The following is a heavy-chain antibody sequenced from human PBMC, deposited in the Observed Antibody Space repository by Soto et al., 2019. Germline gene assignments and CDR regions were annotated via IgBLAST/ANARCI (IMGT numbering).Heavy chain of an antibody. CDR2: IIPIFGTA. V-gene: IGHV1-69*13. D-gene: IGHD3-22*01. J-gene: IGHJ6*02. Sequence: SVKVSWKASGGTFSSYAISWVRQAPGQGLERMGGIIPIFGTANYAQKFQGRVTITADESTSTAYMELSSLRSEDTAVYYCARSRGSSGYDYYYYYGMDVWGQGTTVTVSS. CDR1: GGTFSSYA. CDR3: ARSRGSSGYDYYYYYGMDV.